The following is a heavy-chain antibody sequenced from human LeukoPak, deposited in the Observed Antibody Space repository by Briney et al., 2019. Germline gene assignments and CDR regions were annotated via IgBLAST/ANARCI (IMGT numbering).Heavy chain of an antibody. CDR3: ARLAAAGQDY. Sequence: GGSLRLSCAASGFTFRSYWMSWVRQAPGKGLEWVSSISSSSSYIYYADSVKGRFTISRDNAKNSLYLQMNSLRAEDTAVYYCARLAAAGQDYWGQGTLVTVSS. CDR2: ISSSSSYI. J-gene: IGHJ4*02. V-gene: IGHV3-21*01. CDR1: GFTFRSYW. D-gene: IGHD6-13*01.